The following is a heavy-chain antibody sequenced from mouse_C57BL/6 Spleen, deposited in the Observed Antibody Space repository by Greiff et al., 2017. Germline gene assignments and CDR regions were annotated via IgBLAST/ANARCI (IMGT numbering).Heavy chain of an antibody. CDR2: IHPNSGST. V-gene: IGHV1-64*01. CDR3: AREGGYDYDGGPPAMDY. CDR1: GYTFTSYW. D-gene: IGHD2-4*01. Sequence: QVQLKQPGAELVKPGASVKLSCKASGYTFTSYWMHWVKQRPGQGLEWIGMIHPNSGSTNYNEKFKSKATLTVDKSSSTAYMQLSSLTSEDSAVYYCAREGGYDYDGGPPAMDYWGQGTSVTVSS. J-gene: IGHJ4*01.